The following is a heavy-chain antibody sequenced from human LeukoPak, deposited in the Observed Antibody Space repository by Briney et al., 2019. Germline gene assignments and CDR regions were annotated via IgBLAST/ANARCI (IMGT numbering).Heavy chain of an antibody. D-gene: IGHD3-3*01. V-gene: IGHV3-30*03. CDR2: ISYDGSNK. Sequence: GKSLRLSCAASGFTFISSGMHWVRQAPGKGLEWVAFISYDGSNKYYADSVKGRFTISRDNSKNTLYLQMNSLRAEDTAVYYCGNFWSNLTAVWGQGTMVTVSS. CDR3: GNFWSNLTAV. J-gene: IGHJ3*01. CDR1: GFTFISSG.